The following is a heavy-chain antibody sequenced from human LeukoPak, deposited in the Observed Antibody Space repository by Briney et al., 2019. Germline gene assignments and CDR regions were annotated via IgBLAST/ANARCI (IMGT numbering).Heavy chain of an antibody. CDR3: AKCSSSWYFRLRDGWFDP. Sequence: PGGSLRLSCAASRFTFSSYSMNWVRQAPGKGLEWVSSISSSGSYIYYADSVKGRFTISGDNAKNSLYLQMNSLRAEDTAVYYCAKCSSSWYFRLRDGWFDPWGQGTLVTVSS. J-gene: IGHJ5*02. CDR2: ISSSGSYI. V-gene: IGHV3-21*04. D-gene: IGHD6-13*01. CDR1: RFTFSSYS.